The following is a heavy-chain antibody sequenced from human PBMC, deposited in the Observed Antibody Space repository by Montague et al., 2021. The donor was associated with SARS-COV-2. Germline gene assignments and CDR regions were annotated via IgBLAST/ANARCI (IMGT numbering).Heavy chain of an antibody. CDR3: AREAKAVSGRLDS. J-gene: IGHJ4*02. D-gene: IGHD6-19*01. Sequence: SETLSLTCTVSSDSFSSSDWWSWVRQPPGKGLDWIGEISHGGTTNYKSSLKSRATMSTDKSKNQFSLKLTSVTAADTAVYYCAREAKAVSGRLDSWGQGTLVTVSS. V-gene: IGHV4-4*02. CDR2: ISHGGTT. CDR1: SDSFSSSDW.